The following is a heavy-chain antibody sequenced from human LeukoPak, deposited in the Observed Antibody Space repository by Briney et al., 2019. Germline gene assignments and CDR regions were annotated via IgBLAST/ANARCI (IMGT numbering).Heavy chain of an antibody. Sequence: SETLSLTCAVYGGSFSGYCRSWIRQPPGKGLEWIGEINHSGSTNYNPSLKSRVTISVDTSKNQFSLKLSSVTAADTAVYYCARGLRVRGPDYWGQGTLVTVSS. V-gene: IGHV4-34*01. CDR1: GGSFSGYC. D-gene: IGHD3-10*01. CDR3: ARGLRVRGPDY. CDR2: INHSGST. J-gene: IGHJ4*02.